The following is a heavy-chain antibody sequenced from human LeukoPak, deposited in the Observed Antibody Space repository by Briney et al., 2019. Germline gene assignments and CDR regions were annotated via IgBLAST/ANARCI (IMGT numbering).Heavy chain of an antibody. Sequence: SETLSLTCTVSGGSISNDYWSWIRQAAGKELEWIGRIYGRGTTNYNPSLKSRVTISLDKSKKEFSLNLNSVTAADTAVYYCARGSTYGSGRNQHTTLDYWGQGTLVTVSS. CDR2: IYGRGTT. CDR3: ARGSTYGSGRNQHTTLDY. V-gene: IGHV4-4*07. J-gene: IGHJ4*02. CDR1: GGSISNDY. D-gene: IGHD3-10*01.